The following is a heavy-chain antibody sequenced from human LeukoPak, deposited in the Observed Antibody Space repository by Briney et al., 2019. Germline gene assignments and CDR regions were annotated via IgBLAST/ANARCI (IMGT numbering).Heavy chain of an antibody. V-gene: IGHV3-33*08. D-gene: IGHD2-15*01. CDR3: ARDGDITPTDV. J-gene: IGHJ6*02. Sequence: GGSLRLSCAASGFTFSSYAMSWVRQAPGKGLEWVAVIWYDGSNKYYADSVKGRFTISRDNSKNTLYLQMNSLRAEDTAVYYCARDGDITPTDVWGQGTTVTVSS. CDR1: GFTFSSYA. CDR2: IWYDGSNK.